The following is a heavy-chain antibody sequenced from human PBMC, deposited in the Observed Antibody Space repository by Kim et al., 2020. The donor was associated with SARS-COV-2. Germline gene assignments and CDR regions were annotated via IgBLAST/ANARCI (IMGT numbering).Heavy chain of an antibody. J-gene: IGHJ6*02. V-gene: IGHV3-21*01. CDR3: ARWWEDYDFWSGPPRDPFYYYYGMDV. CDR2: ISSSSSYI. D-gene: IGHD3-3*01. CDR1: GFTFSSYS. Sequence: GGSLRLSCAASGFTFSSYSMNWVRQAPGKGLEWVSSISSSSSYIYYADSVKGRFTISRDNAKNSLYLRMNSLRAEDTAVYYCARWWEDYDFWSGPPRDPFYYYYGMDVWGQGTTVTVSS.